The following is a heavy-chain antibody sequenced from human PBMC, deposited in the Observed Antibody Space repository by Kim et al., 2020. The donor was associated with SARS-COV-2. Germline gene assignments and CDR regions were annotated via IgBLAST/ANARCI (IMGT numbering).Heavy chain of an antibody. Sequence: GGSLRLSCAASGFTFSSYGMHWVRQAPGKGLEWVAVIWYDGSNKYYADSVKGRFTISRDNSKNTLYLQMNSLRAEDTAVYYCAKDGYYGSGSLGFDLWGRGTLVTVSS. CDR2: IWYDGSNK. J-gene: IGHJ2*01. D-gene: IGHD3-10*01. CDR3: AKDGYYGSGSLGFDL. CDR1: GFTFSSYG. V-gene: IGHV3-33*06.